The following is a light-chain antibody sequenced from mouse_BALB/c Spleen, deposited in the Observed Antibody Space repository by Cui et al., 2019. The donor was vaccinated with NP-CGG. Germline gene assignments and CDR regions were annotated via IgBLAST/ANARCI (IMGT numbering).Light chain of an antibody. CDR3: ALWYSSHWV. CDR2: GTN. V-gene: IGLV1*01. J-gene: IGLJ1*01. Sequence: QAVVTQESALTTSPGETVTLTCRSSTGAVTTSNYANRVQEKPDHLFTGLIGGTNNRAPGVPARFSGSLIGDKAALTITGAQTEDEAIYFCALWYSSHWVFGGGTKLTVL. CDR1: TGAVTTSNY.